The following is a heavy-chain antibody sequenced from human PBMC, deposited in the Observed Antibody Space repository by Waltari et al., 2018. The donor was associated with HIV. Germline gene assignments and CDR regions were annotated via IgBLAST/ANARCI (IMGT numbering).Heavy chain of an antibody. CDR1: GFTCTNYW. CDR3: VRSFYDWTGVDY. V-gene: IGHV3-74*01. Sequence: EVHLVESGGALAQSGGSLRVSSAASGFTCTNYWMHRGCQSSGRGRGKGLRVGTEIESNGGITSSVDYVKGRFTTSRDKAKNTVDVEVNALDAGDTSVYCCVRSFYDWTGVDYWGQGVLVTVSS. J-gene: IGHJ4*02. CDR2: IESNGGIT. D-gene: IGHD1-1*01.